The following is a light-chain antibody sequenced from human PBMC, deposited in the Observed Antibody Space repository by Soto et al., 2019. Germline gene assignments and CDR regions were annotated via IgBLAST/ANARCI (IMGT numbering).Light chain of an antibody. CDR1: QSVSSN. V-gene: IGKV3-15*01. J-gene: IGKJ1*01. Sequence: EIVMTQSPATLSVSPGERATLSCRASQSVSSNLAWYQQKPGQAPRLLIYGASTRATGIPARFSGSGSGTEFNLTIRSLQSEDFADYYCQQYNNWPHWTFGQGTKVESK. CDR3: QQYNNWPHWT. CDR2: GAS.